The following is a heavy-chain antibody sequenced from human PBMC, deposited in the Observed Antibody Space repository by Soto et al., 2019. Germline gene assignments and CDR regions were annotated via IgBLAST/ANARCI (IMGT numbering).Heavy chain of an antibody. Sequence: EVQLVASGGGLVQPRGSLRLSCAASGFIFSSYWMHWVRQAPGNGLVCVSRISNDGSSTSYADSVKGRFTISRDNAKNTLYLQTNSLRADDTAVYYCTRSDYYGSGSYIYYYAMDVWGQGTTVTVSS. CDR3: TRSDYYGSGSYIYYYAMDV. D-gene: IGHD3-10*01. V-gene: IGHV3-74*01. CDR2: ISNDGSST. CDR1: GFIFSSYW. J-gene: IGHJ6*02.